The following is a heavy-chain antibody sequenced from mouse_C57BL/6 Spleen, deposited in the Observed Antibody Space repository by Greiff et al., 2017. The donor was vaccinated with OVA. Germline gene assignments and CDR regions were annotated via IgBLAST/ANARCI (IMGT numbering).Heavy chain of an antibody. J-gene: IGHJ4*01. CDR3: ARPGLLYAMDY. V-gene: IGHV5-17*01. Sequence: VKLVESGGGLVKPGGSLKLSCAASGFTFSDYGMHWVRQAPEKGLEWVAYISSGSSTIYYADTVKGRFTISRDNAKNTLFLQMTSLRSEDTAMYYCARPGLLYAMDYWGQGTSVTVSS. D-gene: IGHD1-1*01. CDR2: ISSGSSTI. CDR1: GFTFSDYG.